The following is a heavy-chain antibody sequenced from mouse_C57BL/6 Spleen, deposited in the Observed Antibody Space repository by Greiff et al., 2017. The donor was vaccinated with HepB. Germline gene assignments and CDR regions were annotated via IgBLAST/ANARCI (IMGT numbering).Heavy chain of an antibody. CDR1: GYSITSGYD. Sequence: EVMLVESGPGMVKPSQSLSLTCTVTGYSITSGYDWHWIRQFRGYKLEWMGYLSYSGSTNYNPTLKSRISITHDTSKNHFYLKLNSVTTEDTATDYCERGRYCWAMDYWGQGTSVTVSS. CDR2: LSYSGST. J-gene: IGHJ4*01. CDR3: ERGRYCWAMDY. V-gene: IGHV3-1*01. D-gene: IGHD2-12*01.